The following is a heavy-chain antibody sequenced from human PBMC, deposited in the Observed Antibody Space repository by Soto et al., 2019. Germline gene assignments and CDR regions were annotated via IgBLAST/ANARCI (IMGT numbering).Heavy chain of an antibody. V-gene: IGHV3-11*06. CDR2: ISSSSSYT. D-gene: IGHD2-2*02. J-gene: IGHJ5*02. CDR1: GFTFSDYY. Sequence: PGGSLRLSCAASGFTFSDYYMSWIRQAPGKGLEWVSYISSSSSYTNYADSVKGRFTISRDNAKNSLYLQMNSLRAEDTAVYYCARVTDIVVVPAAIREAWFDPWGQGTLVTVSS. CDR3: ARVTDIVVVPAAIREAWFDP.